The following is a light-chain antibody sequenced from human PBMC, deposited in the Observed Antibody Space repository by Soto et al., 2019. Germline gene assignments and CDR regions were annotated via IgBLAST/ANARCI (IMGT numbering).Light chain of an antibody. V-gene: IGKV1-27*01. Sequence: DIQMTQSPSSLSASVGDRVTITCRASPGISNNLAWFQQKPGKVPKLLIYLATNLQSGVPSRFSGSGSGTDFTITISSLQPEDVATYYCQKYNSAPWTFCQGTRVEI. J-gene: IGKJ1*01. CDR2: LAT. CDR1: PGISNN. CDR3: QKYNSAPWT.